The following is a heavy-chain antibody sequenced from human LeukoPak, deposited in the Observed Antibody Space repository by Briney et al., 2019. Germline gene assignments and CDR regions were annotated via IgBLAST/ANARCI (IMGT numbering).Heavy chain of an antibody. CDR1: GGSISSTN. V-gene: IGHV3-11*05. CDR2: ISSSSSYT. J-gene: IGHJ4*02. D-gene: IGHD6-13*01. Sequence: LSLTCAVSGGSISSTNWWSWVRQPPGKGLEWVSYISSSSSYTNYADSVKGRFTISRDNAKNSLYLQMNSLRAEDTAVYYCARDGGIAAADYYFDCWGQGTLVTVSS. CDR3: ARDGGIAAADYYFDC.